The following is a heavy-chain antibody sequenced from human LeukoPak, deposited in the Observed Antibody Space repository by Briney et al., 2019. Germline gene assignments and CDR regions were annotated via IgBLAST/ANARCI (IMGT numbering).Heavy chain of an antibody. D-gene: IGHD1-7*01. Sequence: ASVKVSCKASGYTFTSYDIHWVRQAPGQGLEWMGIINPSGGSTTYAQKFQGRVTMTRDTSTSTVYMELSSLRSEDTAVYYCARAGTGTSIRWDYWGRGTLVTVSS. V-gene: IGHV1-46*01. J-gene: IGHJ4*02. CDR3: ARAGTGTSIRWDY. CDR2: INPSGGST. CDR1: GYTFTSYD.